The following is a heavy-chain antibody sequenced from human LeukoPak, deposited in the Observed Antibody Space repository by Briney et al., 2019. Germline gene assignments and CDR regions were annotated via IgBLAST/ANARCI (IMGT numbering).Heavy chain of an antibody. CDR3: ARHSGVSPTVD. CDR1: GSRFTSYW. J-gene: IGHJ4*02. Sequence: GGSLKISFQGSGSRFTSYWIGGGRQLPGKGLEWMRIIYPAHSDTRSSPSFQGQVTISADKSISTAYLQWSSLKASDTAMYYCARHSGVSPTVDWGQGTLVTVSS. D-gene: IGHD2-15*01. CDR2: IYPAHSDT. V-gene: IGHV5-51*01.